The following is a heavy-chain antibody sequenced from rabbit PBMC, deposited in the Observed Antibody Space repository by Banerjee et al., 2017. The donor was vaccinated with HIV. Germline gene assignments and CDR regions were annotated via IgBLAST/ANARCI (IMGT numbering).Heavy chain of an antibody. Sequence: QEQLEESGGDLVKPEGSLTLTCTASGFSFSNSYWICWVRQAPGKGLEWIGCIGTGSSGSTYYASWAKGRFTISEPSSTTVTLQMTSLTVADTATYFCARDAGSNYYNSFNLWGQGTLVTVS. D-gene: IGHD8-1*01. CDR2: IGTGSSGST. V-gene: IGHV1S45*01. CDR3: ARDAGSNYYNSFNL. CDR1: GFSFSNSYW. J-gene: IGHJ4*01.